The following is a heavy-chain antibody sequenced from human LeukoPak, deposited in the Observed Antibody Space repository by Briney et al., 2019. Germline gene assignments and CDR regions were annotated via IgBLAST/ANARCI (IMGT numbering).Heavy chain of an antibody. V-gene: IGHV4-34*01. Sequence: SETLSLTCAVYGGSFSDYYWSWIRQPPGKGLEWIGEINHSGSTNYNPSLKSRVTISVDTSKNQFSLKLSSVTAADTAVYYCAGPSHLRAFDYWGQGTLVTVSS. CDR1: GGSFSDYY. D-gene: IGHD3-10*01. CDR3: AGPSHLRAFDY. J-gene: IGHJ4*02. CDR2: INHSGST.